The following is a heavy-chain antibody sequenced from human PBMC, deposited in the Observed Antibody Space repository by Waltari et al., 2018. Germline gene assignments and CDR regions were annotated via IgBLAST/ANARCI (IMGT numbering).Heavy chain of an antibody. D-gene: IGHD2-21*02. CDR2: SYYTGST. CDR3: ARGGGGDWEWFDP. J-gene: IGHJ5*02. CDR1: GGSISGFY. V-gene: IGHV4-59*01. Sequence: QVQLQESRPSLLKPSETLSLNCTGSGGSISGFYWSWVRQPPGKGLDWIGYSYYTGSTKFNPSLQGRVTMSVDTSERQFSLKLRAVPAADTAFYYCARGGGGDWEWFDPWGQGTRVTVSS.